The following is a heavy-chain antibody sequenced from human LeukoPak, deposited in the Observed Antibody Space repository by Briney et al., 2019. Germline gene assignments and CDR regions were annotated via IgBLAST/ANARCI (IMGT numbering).Heavy chain of an antibody. D-gene: IGHD1-26*01. CDR3: ARVSGSYYSPYFDY. Sequence: PGGSLRLPCAASGFTVSSNYMSWVRQAPGKGLGWVSVIYSGGSTYYADSVKGRFTISRDNSKNTLYLQMNSLRAEDTAVYYCARVSGSYYSPYFDYWGQGTLVTVSS. CDR2: IYSGGST. CDR1: GFTVSSNY. J-gene: IGHJ4*02. V-gene: IGHV3-53*01.